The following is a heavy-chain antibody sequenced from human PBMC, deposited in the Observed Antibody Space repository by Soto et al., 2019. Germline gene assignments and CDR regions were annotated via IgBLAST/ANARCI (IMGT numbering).Heavy chain of an antibody. V-gene: IGHV3-48*02. J-gene: IGHJ4*02. Sequence: PGGSLRLSCAASGFSFSSHSMKWVRQAPGKGLEWVSYISSSGSTIYYADSVKGRFTISRDHAKNSLYLQMNSLRDDDTAVYYCARGRGYCGGTNCYLDYWGQGALVTVSS. CDR2: ISSSGSTI. D-gene: IGHD2-21*01. CDR1: GFSFSSHS. CDR3: ARGRGYCGGTNCYLDY.